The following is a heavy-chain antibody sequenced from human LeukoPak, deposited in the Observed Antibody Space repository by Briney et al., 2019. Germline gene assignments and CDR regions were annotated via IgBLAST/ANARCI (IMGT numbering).Heavy chain of an antibody. V-gene: IGHV3-30*04. J-gene: IGHJ4*02. CDR2: ISYDGSNK. Sequence: PGGSLRLSCAASGFTFSSYAMHWVRQAPGKGLEWVAVISYDGSNKYYADSVKGRFTISRDNSKNTLYLQMNSLRAEDTAVYYCARANRQQWLVTPFDYWGQGTLVTVSS. CDR1: GFTFSSYA. CDR3: ARANRQQWLVTPFDY. D-gene: IGHD6-19*01.